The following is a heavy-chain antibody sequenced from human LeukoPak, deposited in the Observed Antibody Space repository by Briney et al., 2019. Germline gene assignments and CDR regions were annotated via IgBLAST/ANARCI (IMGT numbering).Heavy chain of an antibody. CDR2: ISYDGSNK. CDR1: GFTFSSYA. V-gene: IGHV3-30-3*01. J-gene: IGHJ4*02. CDR3: ARGPDARYYDSSDY. Sequence: PGRSLRLSCAASGFTFSSYAMHWVRQAPGKGLEWVAVISYDGSNKYYADSVKGRFTISRDNPKNTLYLQMNSLRAEDTAVYYCARGPDARYYDSSDYWGQGTLVTVSS. D-gene: IGHD3-22*01.